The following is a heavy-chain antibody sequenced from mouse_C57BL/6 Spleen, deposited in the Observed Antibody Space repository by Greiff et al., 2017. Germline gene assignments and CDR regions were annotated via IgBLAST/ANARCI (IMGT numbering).Heavy chain of an antibody. Sequence: ESGAELARPGASVKMSCKASGYTFTSYTMHWVKQRPGQGLEWIGYINPSSGYTKYNEKFKGKATLTADKSSSTAYMQLSSLTSEDSAVYYCAVITTVDYLDYWGKGTTL. CDR1: GYTFTSYT. D-gene: IGHD1-1*01. CDR3: AVITTVDYLDY. V-gene: IGHV1-4*01. CDR2: INPSSGYT. J-gene: IGHJ2*01.